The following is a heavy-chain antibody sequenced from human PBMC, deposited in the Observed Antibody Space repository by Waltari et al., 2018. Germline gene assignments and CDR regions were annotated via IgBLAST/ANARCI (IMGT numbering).Heavy chain of an antibody. D-gene: IGHD3-10*01. J-gene: IGHJ5*02. V-gene: IGHV4-4*07. CDR1: GGSISSYY. CDR2: IYTSGST. CDR3: ARAIITMVRGAALDWFDP. Sequence: QVQLQESGPGLVKPSETLSLTCTVSGGSISSYYWSWIRQPAGQGLAWIGRIYTSGSTNYNPSLKSRVTMSVDTSKNQFSLKLSSVTAADTAVYYCARAIITMVRGAALDWFDPWGQGTLVTVSS.